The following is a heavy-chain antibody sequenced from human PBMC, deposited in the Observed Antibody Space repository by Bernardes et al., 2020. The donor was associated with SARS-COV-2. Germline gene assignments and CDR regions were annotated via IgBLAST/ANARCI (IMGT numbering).Heavy chain of an antibody. CDR3: ASGPYDRDGTAYSGIDY. D-gene: IGHD2-21*02. Sequence: GGSLRLSCAASAFTVRNDYMSWFRQTPGKGLEWVSVIYSGGNTYYTASVKGRFTISRHISENTLYLHMNSLRSEDTAVYYCASGPYDRDGTAYSGIDYWGQGILVSVSS. CDR2: IYSGGNT. J-gene: IGHJ4*02. V-gene: IGHV3-53*04. CDR1: AFTVRNDY.